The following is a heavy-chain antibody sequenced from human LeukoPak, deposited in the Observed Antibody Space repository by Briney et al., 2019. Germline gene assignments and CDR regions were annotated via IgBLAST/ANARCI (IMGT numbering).Heavy chain of an antibody. D-gene: IGHD3-3*01. J-gene: IGHJ4*02. CDR3: ARHWDFWSGSSKYYFDY. V-gene: IGHV1-18*01. Sequence: ASVKVSCKASCYTFTSYGISWVRQAPGQALEWMGWICAYNGNTNYAQKLQGRVTMTTDTSTSTAYMELRSLRSDDTAVYYCARHWDFWSGSSKYYFDYWGQGTLVTVSS. CDR2: ICAYNGNT. CDR1: CYTFTSYG.